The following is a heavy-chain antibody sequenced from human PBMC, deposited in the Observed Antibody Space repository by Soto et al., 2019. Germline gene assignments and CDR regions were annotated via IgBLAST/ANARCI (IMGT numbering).Heavy chain of an antibody. J-gene: IGHJ5*02. CDR1: GFSFSDYY. CDR2: ISSSGNSI. V-gene: IGHV3-11*01. D-gene: IGHD4-17*01. CDR3: VRDDDYGGTNNWFDP. Sequence: QEQLVESGGGVVKPGGSLRLSCTASGFSFSDYYMSWIRQAPGKGLECIAYISSSGNSIYYADSVKGRFTVSRGNAKNSLYLHMNSLTAEDTAMYYCVRDDDYGGTNNWFDPWGQGTLVTVSS.